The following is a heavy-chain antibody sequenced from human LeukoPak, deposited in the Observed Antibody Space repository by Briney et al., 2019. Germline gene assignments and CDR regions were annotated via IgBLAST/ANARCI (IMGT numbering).Heavy chain of an antibody. D-gene: IGHD2-15*01. CDR2: IEQDGSEK. CDR3: ARDFEDSDYYYYYMDV. Sequence: PGGSLRLSCAASGFSFSSYEMNWVRQAPGKGLEWVANIEQDGSEKYYVDSVKGRFTISRDNAKNSLYLQMNSLRAEDTAVYYCARDFEDSDYYYYYMDVWGKGTTVTVSS. J-gene: IGHJ6*03. V-gene: IGHV3-7*01. CDR1: GFSFSSYE.